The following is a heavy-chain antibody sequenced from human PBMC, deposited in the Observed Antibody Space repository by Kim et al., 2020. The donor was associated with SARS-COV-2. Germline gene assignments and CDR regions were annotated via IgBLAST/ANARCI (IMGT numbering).Heavy chain of an antibody. J-gene: IGHJ5*02. V-gene: IGHV1-18*01. D-gene: IGHD2-2*01. CDR2: ISAYNGNT. CDR3: ARDPQYCSSTSCQGPPNWFDP. CDR1: GYTFTSYG. Sequence: ASVKVSCKASGYTFTSYGISWVRQAPGQGLEWMGWISAYNGNTNYAQKLQGRVTMTTDTSTSTAYMELRSLRSDDAAVYYCARDPQYCSSTSCQGPPNWFDPWGQGTLVTVSS.